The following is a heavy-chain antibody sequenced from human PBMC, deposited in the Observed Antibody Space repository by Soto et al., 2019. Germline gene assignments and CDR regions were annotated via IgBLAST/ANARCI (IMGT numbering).Heavy chain of an antibody. D-gene: IGHD4-4*01. J-gene: IGHJ6*02. CDR2: IIPIFGTA. CDR3: ASSPQVVTQGADYYYGMEV. V-gene: IGHV1-69*13. CDR1: GGTFSSYA. Sequence: GASVKVSCKASGGTFSSYAISWVRQAPGQGLEWMGGIIPIFGTANYAQKFQGRVTITADESTSTAYMELSSLRSEDTAVYYCASSPQVVTQGADYYYGMEVWGQGTTVTVSS.